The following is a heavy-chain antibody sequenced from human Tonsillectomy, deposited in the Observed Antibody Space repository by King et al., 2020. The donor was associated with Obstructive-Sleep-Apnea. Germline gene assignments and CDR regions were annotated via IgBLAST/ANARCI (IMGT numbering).Heavy chain of an antibody. CDR2: VRYDGGYE. V-gene: IGHV3-30*02. CDR3: AKSSGVAAAGTYPFDY. J-gene: IGHJ4*02. D-gene: IGHD6-13*01. Sequence: VQLVESGGGVVQPGGSLRLSCAASNFTFSSYGMHWVRQAPGKGLEGVAFVRYDGGYEYYADSVKGRFTISRDNSKNTLYVQMNSLRVEDTAVYYCAKSSGVAAAGTYPFDYWGQGTLVTVSS. CDR1: NFTFSSYG.